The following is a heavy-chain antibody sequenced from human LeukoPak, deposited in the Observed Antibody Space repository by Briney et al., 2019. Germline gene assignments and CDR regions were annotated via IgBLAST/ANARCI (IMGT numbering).Heavy chain of an antibody. Sequence: GSLRLSCAASGFTFSSYSMNWVRQAPGKGLEWVSSISSSSYIYYADSVKGRFTISRDNAKNSLYLQMNSLRAEDTAVYYCAKDSQTDYDILTGPFDYWGQGTLVTVSS. J-gene: IGHJ4*02. CDR1: GFTFSSYS. CDR3: AKDSQTDYDILTGPFDY. V-gene: IGHV3-21*01. CDR2: ISSSSYI. D-gene: IGHD3-9*01.